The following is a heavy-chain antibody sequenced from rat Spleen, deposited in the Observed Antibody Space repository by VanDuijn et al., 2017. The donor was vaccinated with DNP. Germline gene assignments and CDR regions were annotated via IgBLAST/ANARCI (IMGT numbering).Heavy chain of an antibody. V-gene: IGHV5S13*01. J-gene: IGHJ2*01. D-gene: IGHD4-3*01. Sequence: EVQLVETGGGLVQPGMSLKLSCIASGFTFSKYGMAWVRQAPTKGLEWVASISTSGEYAHYRDSVKGRFTISRDNAKSTLYLQMNSLRSEDTATYYCARLGEAYFDYWGQGVMVTVSS. CDR1: GFTFSKYG. CDR3: ARLGEAYFDY. CDR2: ISTSGEYA.